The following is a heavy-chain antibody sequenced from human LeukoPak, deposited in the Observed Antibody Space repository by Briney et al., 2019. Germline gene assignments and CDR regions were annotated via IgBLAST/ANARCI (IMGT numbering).Heavy chain of an antibody. CDR3: ARAAAGTPNYFDY. Sequence: SETLSLTCTVSGGSISSGSYYWSWIRQPAGKGLEWIGRIYTSGSTNYNPSLKSRVTISVDTSKNQFSLKLSSVTAADTAVYYCARAAAGTPNYFDYWGQGTLVTVSS. CDR2: IYTSGST. V-gene: IGHV4-61*02. D-gene: IGHD6-13*01. J-gene: IGHJ4*02. CDR1: GGSISSGSYY.